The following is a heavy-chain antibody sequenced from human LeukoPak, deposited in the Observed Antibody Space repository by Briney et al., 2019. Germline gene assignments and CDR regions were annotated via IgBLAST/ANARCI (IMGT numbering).Heavy chain of an antibody. CDR1: GGSISSYY. V-gene: IGHV4-59*01. D-gene: IGHD3-22*01. J-gene: IGHJ1*01. CDR3: ARRFGSGYHFQH. Sequence: KPSETLSLTCTVSGGSISSYYWSWIRQPPGKGLEWIGYIYYSGSTNYNPSLKSRVTISVDTSKNQFSLKLSSVTAADTAVYYCARRFGSGYHFQHWGQGTLVTVSS. CDR2: IYYSGST.